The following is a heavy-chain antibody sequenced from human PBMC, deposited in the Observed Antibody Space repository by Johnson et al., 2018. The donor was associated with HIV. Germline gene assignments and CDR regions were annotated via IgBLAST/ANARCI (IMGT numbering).Heavy chain of an antibody. V-gene: IGHV3-30-3*01. CDR3: ARDTVVLFGDGAFDI. D-gene: IGHD4/OR15-4a*01. J-gene: IGHJ3*02. CDR2: ISYDGSNK. CDR1: GFTFSRYA. Sequence: QVQLVESGGGVVQPGRSLRLSCAASGFTFSRYAMHWVRQAPGTGLEWVAVISYDGSNKYYADSVKVRFNISRDNSKNSLYLQMNSLRAEDTAVYYCARDTVVLFGDGAFDIWGQGTMVTVSS.